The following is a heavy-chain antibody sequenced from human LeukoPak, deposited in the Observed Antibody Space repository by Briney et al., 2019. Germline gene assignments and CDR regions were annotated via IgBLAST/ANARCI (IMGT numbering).Heavy chain of an antibody. CDR2: ISAYNGNT. CDR1: GYTFASYG. Sequence: ASVKVSCKASGYTFASYGISWVRQAPGQGLEWMGWISAYNGNTNYAQKLQGRVTMTTDTSTSTAYMELRSLRSDDTAVYYCARVVAVTDLPDYWGQGTLVTVSS. J-gene: IGHJ4*02. D-gene: IGHD6-19*01. V-gene: IGHV1-18*01. CDR3: ARVVAVTDLPDY.